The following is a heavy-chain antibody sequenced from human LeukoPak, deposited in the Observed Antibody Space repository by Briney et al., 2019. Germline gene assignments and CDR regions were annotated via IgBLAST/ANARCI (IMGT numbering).Heavy chain of an antibody. J-gene: IGHJ6*03. CDR3: AREGYYYYYMDV. Sequence: GGSLRLSCAASGLTFSSYETNWVRQAPGKGVEWVSYISSSGSTIYYADSVNGRLIISRDNAKNSLYLQMNSLRAEDTAVYYCAREGYYYYYMDVWGKGTTVTVSS. V-gene: IGHV3-48*03. CDR1: GLTFSSYE. CDR2: ISSSGSTI.